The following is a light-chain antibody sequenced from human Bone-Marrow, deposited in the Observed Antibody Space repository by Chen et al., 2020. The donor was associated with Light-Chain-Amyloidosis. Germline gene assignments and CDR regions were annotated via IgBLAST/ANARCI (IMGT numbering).Light chain of an antibody. Sequence: QSALTQPAPVSGSPGQSITISCTGTSSDVGGYNYVSWYQQHPGKAPKLIILDVSNRPSGVSNRFSGSKSGNTASLTISGLQAEDEADYYCSSYTSSSTLVFGGGTKLTVL. CDR3: SSYTSSSTLV. CDR2: DVS. CDR1: SSDVGGYNY. J-gene: IGLJ2*01. V-gene: IGLV2-14*03.